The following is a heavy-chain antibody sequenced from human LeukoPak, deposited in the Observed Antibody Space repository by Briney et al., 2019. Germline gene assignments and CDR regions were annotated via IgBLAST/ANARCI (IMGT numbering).Heavy chain of an antibody. D-gene: IGHD3-16*01. Sequence: SETLSLTCTVSGYSISSGYYWSWIRQPPGKGLEWIGYIYYSGSTNYNPSLKSRVTISVDTSKNQFSLKLSSVTAADTAVYYCARETSQKGAHYMDVWGKGTTVTISS. CDR3: ARETSQKGAHYMDV. V-gene: IGHV4-61*01. CDR1: GYSISSGYY. CDR2: IYYSGST. J-gene: IGHJ6*03.